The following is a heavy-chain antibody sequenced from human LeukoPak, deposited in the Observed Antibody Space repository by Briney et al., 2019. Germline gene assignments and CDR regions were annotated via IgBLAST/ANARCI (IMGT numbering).Heavy chain of an antibody. J-gene: IGHJ4*02. V-gene: IGHV4-59*01. CDR1: GGSISSYY. Sequence: SETLSLTCTVSGGSISSYYWSWIRQPPGKGLEWIGYIYYSGSTNYNPSLKSRVTISVDTSKNQFSLKLSSVTAADTAVYYCARGQYYYGSGSYYNPELNFDYWGQGTLVTVSS. CDR2: IYYSGST. D-gene: IGHD3-10*01. CDR3: ARGQYYYGSGSYYNPELNFDY.